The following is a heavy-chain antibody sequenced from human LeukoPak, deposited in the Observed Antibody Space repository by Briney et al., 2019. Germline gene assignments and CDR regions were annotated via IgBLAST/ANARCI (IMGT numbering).Heavy chain of an antibody. J-gene: IGHJ4*02. D-gene: IGHD3-22*01. CDR2: ISSSSSYI. CDR3: AKKYYYDNSGDD. V-gene: IGHV3-21*01. Sequence: PGGSLRLSCAVSGFTFSSYSMNWVRQAPGKGLEWVSSISSSSSYIYYADSVKGRFTISRDNAKNTLYLQMNSLRAEDTAVYYCAKKYYYDNSGDDWGQGTLVTVSS. CDR1: GFTFSSYS.